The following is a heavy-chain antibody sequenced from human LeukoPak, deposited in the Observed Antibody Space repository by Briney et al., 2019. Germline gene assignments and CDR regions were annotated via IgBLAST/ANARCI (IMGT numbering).Heavy chain of an antibody. CDR1: GGTFSSYA. CDR2: IIPIIGTA. V-gene: IGHV1-69*05. D-gene: IGHD6-19*01. CDR3: ARGRIAVAGVYDY. Sequence: GSSVKVSCKASGGTFSSYAISWVRQAPGQGLEWMGRIIPIIGTANYAQKFQGRVTITTDESTSTAYMELSSLRSEDTAVYYCARGRIAVAGVYDYWGQGTLVTVSS. J-gene: IGHJ4*02.